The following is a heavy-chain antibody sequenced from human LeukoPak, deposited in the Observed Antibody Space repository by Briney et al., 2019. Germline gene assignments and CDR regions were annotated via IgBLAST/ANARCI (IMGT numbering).Heavy chain of an antibody. CDR3: ARGGVATLPYYYYYYMDV. Sequence: PSETLSLTCTVSGGSISSYYWSWIRQPPGKGLEWIGYIYYSGSTNYNPSLKSRVTISVDTSKNQFSLKLSSVTAADTAVYYCARGGVATLPYYYYYYMDVWGKGTTVTVSS. D-gene: IGHD1-26*01. CDR2: IYYSGST. CDR1: GGSISSYY. J-gene: IGHJ6*03. V-gene: IGHV4-59*01.